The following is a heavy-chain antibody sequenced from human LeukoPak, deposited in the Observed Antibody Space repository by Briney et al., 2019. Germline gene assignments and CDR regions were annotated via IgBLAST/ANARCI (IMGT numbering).Heavy chain of an antibody. J-gene: IGHJ5*02. CDR1: GYTFTGYY. V-gene: IGHV1-69*13. D-gene: IGHD3-10*01. Sequence: SVKVSCKASGYTFTGYYMHWVRQAPGQGLEWMGGIIPIFGTANYAQKFQGRVTITADESTSTAYMELSSLRSEDTAVYYCARERFGELLSPSYNWFDPWGQGTLVTVSS. CDR3: ARERFGELLSPSYNWFDP. CDR2: IIPIFGTA.